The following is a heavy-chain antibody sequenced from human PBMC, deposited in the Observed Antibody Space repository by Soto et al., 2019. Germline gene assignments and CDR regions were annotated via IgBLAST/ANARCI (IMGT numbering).Heavy chain of an antibody. J-gene: IGHJ4*02. CDR3: AKEVSLGSTVDLGY. V-gene: IGHV3-23*01. CDR1: GFTFSSYA. CDR2: ISAGGSST. D-gene: IGHD7-27*01. Sequence: GGSLRLSCAASGFTFSSYAMSWFRQAPGKGLEWVSGISAGGSSTYYPDSVKGRFTISRDNSKNTLYLQMKSLRVEDTAIYYCAKEVSLGSTVDLGYWGQGALVTVSS.